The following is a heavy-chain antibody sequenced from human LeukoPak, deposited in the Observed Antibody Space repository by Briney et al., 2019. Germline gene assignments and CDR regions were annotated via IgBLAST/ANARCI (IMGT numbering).Heavy chain of an antibody. CDR2: STPILGTA. CDR1: GGTFNSHI. Sequence: GASVKVSCKTSGGTFNSHIFSWVRQAPGHGLGWMGRSTPILGTAKYAQGFQGRVTISADKSTTTDYMELSSLRSEDTAVYYCASSGEMATSGDYYYYYGMDVWGQGTTVTVSS. V-gene: IGHV1-69*08. J-gene: IGHJ6*02. CDR3: ASSGEMATSGDYYYYYGMDV. D-gene: IGHD5-12*01.